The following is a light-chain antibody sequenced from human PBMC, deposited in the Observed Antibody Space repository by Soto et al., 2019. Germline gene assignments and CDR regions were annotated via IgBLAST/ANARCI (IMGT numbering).Light chain of an antibody. CDR3: QQYNSYWT. J-gene: IGKJ1*01. CDR2: AAS. V-gene: IGKV1-5*01. CDR1: QSIGNF. Sequence: DIQMTQSPSSLSASIGDRVSITCRASQSIGNFLNWYQQKPGKVPKLLIYAASSLESGVPSRFSGSGSGTEFTLTISSLQPDDFATYYCQQYNSYWTFGQGTKVDVK.